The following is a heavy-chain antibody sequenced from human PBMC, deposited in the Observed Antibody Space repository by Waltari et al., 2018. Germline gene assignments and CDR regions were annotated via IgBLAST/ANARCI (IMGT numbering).Heavy chain of an antibody. V-gene: IGHV4-39*01. Sequence: QLQLQESGPGLVKPSETLSLTCTVSGGSISSSSYYWGWIRHPPGKGLEWIGSIYYSGSTYYNPSLKSRVTISVDTSKNQFSLKLSSVTAADTAVYYCARRRDDYVWGSYRPGWFDPWGQGTLVTVSS. CDR2: IYYSGST. CDR1: GGSISSSSYY. D-gene: IGHD3-16*02. J-gene: IGHJ5*02. CDR3: ARRRDDYVWGSYRPGWFDP.